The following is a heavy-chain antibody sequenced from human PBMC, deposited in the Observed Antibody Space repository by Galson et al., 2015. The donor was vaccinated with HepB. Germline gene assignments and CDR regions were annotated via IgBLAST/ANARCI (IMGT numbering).Heavy chain of an antibody. Sequence: ETLSLTCTVSGGSISSYFWSWIRQPPGKGLEWIGYIYYSGNTNYNPSLKSRVTISVDTSKNQFSLKLSSVTAADTAVYYCANTYRGTFDIWGQGTMVTVSS. CDR1: GGSISSYF. J-gene: IGHJ3*02. CDR2: IYYSGNT. CDR3: ANTYRGTFDI. D-gene: IGHD3-10*01. V-gene: IGHV4-59*01.